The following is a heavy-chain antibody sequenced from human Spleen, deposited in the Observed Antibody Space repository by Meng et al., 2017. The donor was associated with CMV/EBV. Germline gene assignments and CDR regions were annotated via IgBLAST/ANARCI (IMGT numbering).Heavy chain of an antibody. D-gene: IGHD2-2*01. J-gene: IGHJ1*01. CDR3: AREARGYQLLWGPVPRLGAEFQH. CDR2: INSDGSST. Sequence: GESLKISCTASGFPFSGDWMYWVRQAPGKGLKLVSRINSDGSSTGYADSVKGRFTISRDNANNTLYLLLNSLRAEDTAVYYCAREARGYQLLWGPVPRLGAEFQHWGQGTLVTVSS. CDR1: GFPFSGDW. V-gene: IGHV3-74*01.